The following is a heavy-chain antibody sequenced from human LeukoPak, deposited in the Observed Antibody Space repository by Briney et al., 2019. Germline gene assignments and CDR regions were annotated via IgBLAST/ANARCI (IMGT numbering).Heavy chain of an antibody. CDR1: GFIFTDYD. CDR3: AKDAQRGFDYSNSFQY. Sequence: GGSLRLSCAASGFIFTDYDFHWVRQAPGKGLEWVAAIWSDATNMFYANSVKGRFFIQRDDYQNTVYLEMSSLRAEDTAVYYCAKDAQRGFDYSNSFQYWGQGSLVTVSS. D-gene: IGHD4-11*01. J-gene: IGHJ4*02. V-gene: IGHV3-33*06. CDR2: IWSDATNM.